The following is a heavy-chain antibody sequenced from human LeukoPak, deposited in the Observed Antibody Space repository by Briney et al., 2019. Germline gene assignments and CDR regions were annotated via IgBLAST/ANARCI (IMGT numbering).Heavy chain of an antibody. CDR3: ARDRPNLAGILDY. CDR2: IYTSGTP. J-gene: IGHJ4*02. D-gene: IGHD6-19*01. Sequence: SETLSLTCTVSGDSISSYYWTWIRQPAGKGLDWIGRIYTSGTPNYNPSLKSRVTISVDKSKNQFSLNLSSVTAADTAVYYCARDRPNLAGILDYWGQGTLVTVSS. V-gene: IGHV4-4*07. CDR1: GDSISSYY.